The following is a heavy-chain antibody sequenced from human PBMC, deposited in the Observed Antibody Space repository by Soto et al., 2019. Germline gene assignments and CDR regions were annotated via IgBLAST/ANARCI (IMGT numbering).Heavy chain of an antibody. D-gene: IGHD6-13*01. CDR1: GGSINSGGYY. J-gene: IGHJ4*02. CDR3: AIGYRQSGDSSSWVFDY. CDR2: MYYSGST. Sequence: QVQLREAGPGLVKPSQTLSLNCTVSGGSINSGGYYCNWSRQHPGKGLEWIGYMYYSGSTYYNPFLRSRVIRSADTSESHFSLKLSSVHAADTAVDFCAIGYRQSGDSSSWVFDYWGQGTLVNVSS. V-gene: IGHV4-31*03.